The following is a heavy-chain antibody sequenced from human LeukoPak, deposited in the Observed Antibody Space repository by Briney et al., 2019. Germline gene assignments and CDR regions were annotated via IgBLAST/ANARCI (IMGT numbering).Heavy chain of an antibody. V-gene: IGHV3-53*04. J-gene: IGHJ6*02. CDR3: ASDSGDYYYGMDV. Sequence: PGGSLRLSCAASGFTVSSNYMSWVRQAPGQGLEWVSVIYSGGSTYYADSVKGRFTISRHNSKNTLYLQMNSLRAEDTAVYYCASDSGDYYYGMDVWGQGTTVTVSS. CDR2: IYSGGST. D-gene: IGHD1-26*01. CDR1: GFTVSSNY.